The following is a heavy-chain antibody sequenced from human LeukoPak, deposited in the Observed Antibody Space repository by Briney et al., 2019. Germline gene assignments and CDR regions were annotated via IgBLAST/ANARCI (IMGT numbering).Heavy chain of an antibody. D-gene: IGHD3-22*01. Sequence: GGSLRLSCAASGFTVSSNYMSWVRQAPGKGLEWVSVIYSGGSTYYADSVKGRFTISRDNSKNTLYLQMNSLRAEDTAVYYCARDLRGPYDSSGYFDYWGQGTLVTVSS. V-gene: IGHV3-53*01. J-gene: IGHJ4*02. CDR3: ARDLRGPYDSSGYFDY. CDR2: IYSGGST. CDR1: GFTVSSNY.